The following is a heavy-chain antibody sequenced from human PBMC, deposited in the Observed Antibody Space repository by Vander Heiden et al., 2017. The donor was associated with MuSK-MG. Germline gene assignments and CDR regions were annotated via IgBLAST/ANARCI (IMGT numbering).Heavy chain of an antibody. V-gene: IGHV4-38-2*01. Sequence: QVQLQESGPGLVKPSETLSLTCAVSGYSISSGYYWGWIRQPPGMGLEWIGSIHNSGNTYYNPSLKSRVTISVDTSKNQFSLNLSSVTAADTAVYYCARKIYCASTRCGVYYFDCWGQGTLVTVSS. CDR1: GYSISSGYY. CDR2: IHNSGNT. J-gene: IGHJ4*02. CDR3: ARKIYCASTRCGVYYFDC. D-gene: IGHD2-2*01.